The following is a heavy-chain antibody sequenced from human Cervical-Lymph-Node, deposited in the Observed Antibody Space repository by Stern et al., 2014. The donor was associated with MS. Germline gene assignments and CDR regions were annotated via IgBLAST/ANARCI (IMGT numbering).Heavy chain of an antibody. CDR2: INTNTGNP. Sequence: DQLVESGSELKKPGASVKVSCKASGYTFTSYAMNWVRQAPGQGLEWMGWINTNTGNPTYAQGFTGRFVFSLDTSVSTAYLQISSLKAEDTAVYYCARDERREGYSSSWPGYWGQGTLVTVSS. V-gene: IGHV7-4-1*02. CDR1: GYTFTSYA. J-gene: IGHJ4*02. D-gene: IGHD6-13*01. CDR3: ARDERREGYSSSWPGY.